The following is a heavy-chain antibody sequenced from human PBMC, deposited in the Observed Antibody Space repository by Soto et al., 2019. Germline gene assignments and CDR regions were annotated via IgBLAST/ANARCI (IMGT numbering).Heavy chain of an antibody. V-gene: IGHV4-39*01. CDR2: IYYSGST. CDR3: ARSDSDSSSGETMDV. J-gene: IGHJ6*04. CDR1: GGSISSSSYY. Sequence: QLQLQESGPGLVKPSETLSLTCTVSGGSISSSSYYWGWIRQPPGKGLEWIGSIYYSGSTYYNPSLKNRVTISVEPSKNPFSLKLSSVTAADTAVYYCARSDSDSSSGETMDVWGKGTTVTVSS. D-gene: IGHD6-6*01.